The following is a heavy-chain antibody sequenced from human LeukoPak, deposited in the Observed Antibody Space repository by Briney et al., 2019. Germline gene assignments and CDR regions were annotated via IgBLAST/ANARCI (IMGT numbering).Heavy chain of an antibody. V-gene: IGHV3-30*18. CDR3: AKPAYAGYYYYMDV. CDR2: ISYDGSNK. Sequence: GGSPRLSCAASGFTFSSYGMHWVRQAPGKGLEWVALISYDGSNKYYADSVKGRFTISRDNSKNTLYLQMNSLRVEDTAVYYCAKPAYAGYYYYMDVWGKGTTVTVSS. D-gene: IGHD3-16*01. J-gene: IGHJ6*03. CDR1: GFTFSSYG.